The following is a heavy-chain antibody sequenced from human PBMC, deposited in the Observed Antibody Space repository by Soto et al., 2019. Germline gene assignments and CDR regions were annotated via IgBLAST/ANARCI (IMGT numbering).Heavy chain of an antibody. CDR2: ISPGGDNI. Sequence: QVELVESGGGLVKPGGSLRLSCAASGFSFSLRYMSWIRQAPGRGLEWVAYISPGGDNIHYADFVRGRFSISRDNPKDSLFPQMNSLRVEDTAVYYCVTETQWYFDDWGQGALVTVSS. J-gene: IGHJ4*02. V-gene: IGHV3-11*01. D-gene: IGHD2-8*01. CDR1: GFSFSLRY. CDR3: VTETQWYFDD.